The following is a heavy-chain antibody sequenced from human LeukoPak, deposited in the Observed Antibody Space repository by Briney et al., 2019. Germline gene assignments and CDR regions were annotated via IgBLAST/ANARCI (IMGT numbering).Heavy chain of an antibody. CDR2: INPNSGGT. CDR1: GYTFTGYY. V-gene: IGHV1-2*06. D-gene: IGHD2-15*01. J-gene: IGHJ4*02. Sequence: ASVKVSCKASGYTFTGYYMHWVRQAPGQGLEWTGRINPNSGGTNYAQKFQGRVTMTGDTSISTAYMGLSRLRSDDTAVYYCARAQGGAATNYWGQGTLVTVSS. CDR3: ARAQGGAATNY.